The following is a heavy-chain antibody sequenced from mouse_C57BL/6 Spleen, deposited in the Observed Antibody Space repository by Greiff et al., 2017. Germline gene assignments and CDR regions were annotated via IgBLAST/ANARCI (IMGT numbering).Heavy chain of an antibody. D-gene: IGHD1-1*01. CDR3: ARRTTVVATDD. V-gene: IGHV1-64*01. Sequence: QVQLQQPGAELVKPGASVKLSCKASGYTFTSYWMHWVKQRPGQGLEWIGMIHPNSGSTNYNEKFKSKATLTVDKSSSTAYMQLSSLTSEDSAVYYCARRTTVVATDDWGQGTTLTVSS. CDR1: GYTFTSYW. CDR2: IHPNSGST. J-gene: IGHJ2*01.